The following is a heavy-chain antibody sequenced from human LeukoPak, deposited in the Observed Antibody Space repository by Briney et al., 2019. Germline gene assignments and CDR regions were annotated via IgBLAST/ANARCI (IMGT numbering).Heavy chain of an antibody. Sequence: PGTSLTLSCAASGFTFNIYAMHWLRHAPGKGLEWVALLAYDGTNQYYADSVKGRFTISRDNSKNTLYLQMNSLRAEDTAVYYCAKEAQVWSPDYWGQGTLVTVSS. CDR3: AKEAQVWSPDY. CDR2: LAYDGTNQ. V-gene: IGHV3-30*04. J-gene: IGHJ4*02. D-gene: IGHD5-18*01. CDR1: GFTFNIYA.